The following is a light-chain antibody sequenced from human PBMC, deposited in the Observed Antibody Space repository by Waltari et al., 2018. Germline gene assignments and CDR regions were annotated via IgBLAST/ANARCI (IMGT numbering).Light chain of an antibody. J-gene: IGKJ1*01. CDR2: GAS. Sequence: EIVLTQSPGTLSLSPGERATLSCRASQSVRSSYLAWYQQKPGQAPRLLIHGASSRATGIPDRFSGSGAGTDFTLTISRLEPEDFAVYYCQQYGSSPWTFGQGTKVEI. CDR1: QSVRSSY. V-gene: IGKV3-20*01. CDR3: QQYGSSPWT.